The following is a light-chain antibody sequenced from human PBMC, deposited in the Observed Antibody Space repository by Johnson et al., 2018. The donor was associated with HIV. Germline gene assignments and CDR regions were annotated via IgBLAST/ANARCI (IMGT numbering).Light chain of an antibody. CDR1: SSNIGNNY. V-gene: IGLV1-51*02. J-gene: IGLJ1*01. CDR3: GTWDSSLSALYV. CDR2: ENN. Sequence: LTQPPSVSAAPGQKVTISCSGSSSNIGNNYVSWYQQLPGTAPKLLIYENNKRPSGIPDRFSGSKSGTSATLGITGLKTGDEAGYYSGTWDSSLSALYVFATGPKVTVL.